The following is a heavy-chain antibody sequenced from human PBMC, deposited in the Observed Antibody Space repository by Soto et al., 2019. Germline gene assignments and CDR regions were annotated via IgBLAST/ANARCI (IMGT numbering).Heavy chain of an antibody. CDR1: GFTFSNYA. J-gene: IGHJ6*02. Sequence: EVQMLESGGGLVHPGGSLRLSCAASGFTFSNYAMNWVRQAPGKGLEWVSSISGSGRNTYYADSVKGRLTISRDSSKNTLYLQMNRRRVEDTGVYYCAKDLNGSGSFTSYYHYGMDVWGQGTTVTVSS. CDR3: AKDLNGSGSFTSYYHYGMDV. V-gene: IGHV3-23*01. CDR2: ISGSGRNT. D-gene: IGHD3-10*01.